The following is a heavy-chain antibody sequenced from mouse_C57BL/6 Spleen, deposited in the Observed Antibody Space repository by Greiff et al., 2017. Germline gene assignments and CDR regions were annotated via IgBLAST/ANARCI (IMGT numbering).Heavy chain of an antibody. J-gene: IGHJ2*01. CDR2: IRSKSSNYAT. CDR3: VREGNGYYPYYFDY. Sequence: EVMLVESGGGLVQPKGSLKLSCAASGFTFNTYAMHWVRQAPGKGLEWVARIRSKSSNYATYYADSVKDRFTISRDDSQSMLYLQMNNLKTEDTAMYYCVREGNGYYPYYFDYWGQGTTLTVSS. CDR1: GFTFNTYA. D-gene: IGHD2-3*01. V-gene: IGHV10-3*01.